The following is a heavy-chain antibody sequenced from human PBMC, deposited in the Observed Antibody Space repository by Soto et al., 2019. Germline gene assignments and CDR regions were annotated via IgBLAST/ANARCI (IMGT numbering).Heavy chain of an antibody. J-gene: IGHJ4*02. CDR1: GFTFSAHW. Sequence: SLRRSCAASGFTFSAHWFHWFRQVPGKGLLWVESISTGSYKKYAEFVEGRFTVSRHNDRDTVYLKMKNLREEDTEKYYCVRGTRDWYGIDYWGQGTLVTVSS. V-gene: IGHV3-74*01. D-gene: IGHD3-9*01. CDR2: ISTGSYK. CDR3: VRGTRDWYGIDY.